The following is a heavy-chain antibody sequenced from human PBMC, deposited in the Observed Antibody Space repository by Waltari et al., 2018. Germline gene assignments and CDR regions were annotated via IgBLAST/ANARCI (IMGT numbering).Heavy chain of an antibody. CDR2: IIPIFDTA. D-gene: IGHD3-22*01. V-gene: IGHV1-69*05. Sequence: QVQLVQSGAEVKKPGSSVKVSCKASGGTFSSYAISWVRQAPGQGLEWMGGIIPIFDTANYAQKYQGRVTITTDESTSTAYMELSSLRSEDTAVYYCAITPGGYYESSGYSCFDPWGQGTLVTVSS. CDR3: AITPGGYYESSGYSCFDP. J-gene: IGHJ5*02. CDR1: GGTFSSYA.